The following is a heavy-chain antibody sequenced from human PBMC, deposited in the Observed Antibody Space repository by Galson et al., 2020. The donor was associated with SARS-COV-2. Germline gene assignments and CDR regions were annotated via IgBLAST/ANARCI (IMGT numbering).Heavy chain of an antibody. CDR1: GFTFSSYG. V-gene: IGHV3-30*02. Sequence: GGSLRLSCAASGFTFSSYGMHWVRQAPGKGLEWVAFIRYDGSNKYYADSVKGRFTISRDNSKNTLYLQMNSLRAEDTAVYYCAKDYSAVAATYYLDYWGQGTLVTVSS. CDR3: AKDYSAVAATYYLDY. CDR2: IRYDGSNK. D-gene: IGHD2-15*01. J-gene: IGHJ4*02.